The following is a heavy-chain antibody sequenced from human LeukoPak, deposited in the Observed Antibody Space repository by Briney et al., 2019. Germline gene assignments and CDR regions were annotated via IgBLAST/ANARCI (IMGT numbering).Heavy chain of an antibody. J-gene: IGHJ4*02. CDR1: GFTFSSYS. CDR2: ISSSSSTI. V-gene: IGHV3-48*04. D-gene: IGHD1-1*01. CDR3: ARGGRIQLERRGYFDY. Sequence: AGGSLRLSCAASGFTFSSYSMNWVRQAPGKGLEWVSYISSSSSTIYYADSVKGRFTISRDNAKNTLYLHMNSLRAEDTAVYYCARGGRIQLERRGYFDYWGQGTLVTVSS.